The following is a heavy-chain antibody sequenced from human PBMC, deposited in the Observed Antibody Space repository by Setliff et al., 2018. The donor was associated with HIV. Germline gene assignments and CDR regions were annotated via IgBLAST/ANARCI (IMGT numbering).Heavy chain of an antibody. J-gene: IGHJ4*02. CDR1: AVSIGGYS. CDR2: IYSTDTT. V-gene: IGHV4-4*09. D-gene: IGHD1-7*01. CDR3: ARHGTWNSQRFHFDY. Sequence: LSLTCTVSAVSIGGYSWSWIRQSPGKGLEWIGSIYSTDTTNHNPSLASRFTISVDKSKNQFSLKLNSVTAADTAVYYCARHGTWNSQRFHFDYWGQGTPVTVSS.